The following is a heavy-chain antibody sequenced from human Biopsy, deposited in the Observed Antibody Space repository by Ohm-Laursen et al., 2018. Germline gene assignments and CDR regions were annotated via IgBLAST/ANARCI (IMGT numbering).Heavy chain of an antibody. CDR3: ARDPLNGHKHFDY. D-gene: IGHD2-8*01. V-gene: IGHV1-2*02. CDR1: SYTFTDYN. Sequence: GATVTISCNASSYTFTDYNIHWMRQDPGHGIEWQGYIKCKTGATNYAQKFQGTVTMTRDTSISTAYLALGSLRSADTAIYYCARDPLNGHKHFDYWGQGSLVTVSS. CDR2: IKCKTGAT. J-gene: IGHJ4*02.